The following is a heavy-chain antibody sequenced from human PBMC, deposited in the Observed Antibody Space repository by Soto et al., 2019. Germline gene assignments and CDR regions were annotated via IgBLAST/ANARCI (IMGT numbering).Heavy chain of an antibody. CDR2: IYYSGST. V-gene: IGHV4-39*07. D-gene: IGHD6-19*01. CDR3: ARDRSSAVAGLFDY. Sequence: LSLTCTVSGGYITSNSYYWGWIRRPPGKGLEWIGSIYYSGSTHHNPSLKSRVTIFVDTSKNQFSLKLSSVTAADTAVYYCARDRSSAVAGLFDYWGQGTLVTSPQ. CDR1: GGYITSNSYY. J-gene: IGHJ4*02.